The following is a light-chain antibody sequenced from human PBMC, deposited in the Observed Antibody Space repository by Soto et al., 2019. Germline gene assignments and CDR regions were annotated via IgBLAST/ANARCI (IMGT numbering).Light chain of an antibody. V-gene: IGKV3-15*01. CDR2: DAS. J-gene: IGKJ5*01. Sequence: EIVMTQSPATLSVSPGERATLSCRASQSVSTNLAWYQQKPGQAPRLLIYDASTRATGLPARFSGSGSGTEFTLTLSRLQSEDFGVYYCHQYNNWPITFGQGTRLEI. CDR3: HQYNNWPIT. CDR1: QSVSTN.